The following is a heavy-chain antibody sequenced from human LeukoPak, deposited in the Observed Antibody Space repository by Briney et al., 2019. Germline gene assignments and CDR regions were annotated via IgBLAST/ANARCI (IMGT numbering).Heavy chain of an antibody. D-gene: IGHD3-3*01. CDR2: ISYDGSHK. CDR3: AKAADTVFPPPLFVVFDI. J-gene: IGHJ3*02. V-gene: IGHV3-30*18. Sequence: GGSLRLSCAASGFTFTTYAIHWVRQAPGKGLEWVAVISYDGSHKYYGDSVKGRFTISRDNSKNTLYLQMNSLRVEDTAVYQWAKAADTVFPPPLFVVFDIGGKGKMVPV. CDR1: GFTFTTYA.